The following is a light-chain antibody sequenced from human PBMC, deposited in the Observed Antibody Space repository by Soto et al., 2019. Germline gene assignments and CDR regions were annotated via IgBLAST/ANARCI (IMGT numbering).Light chain of an antibody. Sequence: IVMTQSPATLSVSTGERATLSCRASQSFSSYLAWYQQKPGQAPRLLIYDASTRATGVPARFSGSGSGTEFTLTINSLQSEDFAIYYCQQYNQLPLTFGGGSKVDI. J-gene: IGKJ4*01. V-gene: IGKV3-15*01. CDR1: QSFSSY. CDR2: DAS. CDR3: QQYNQLPLT.